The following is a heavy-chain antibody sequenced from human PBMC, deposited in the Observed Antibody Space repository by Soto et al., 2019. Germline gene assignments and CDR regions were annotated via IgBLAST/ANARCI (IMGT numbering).Heavy chain of an antibody. CDR2: IIPIFGTA. J-gene: IGHJ4*02. CDR1: GGTFSSYA. Sequence: ASVKVSCKASGGTFSSYAISWVRQAPGQGLEWMGGIIPIFGTANYAQKFQGRVTITADESTSTAYMELSSLRSEDTAVYYCARDNTVTRPFDYWGQGTLVTVSS. CDR3: ARDNTVTRPFDY. D-gene: IGHD4-17*01. V-gene: IGHV1-69*13.